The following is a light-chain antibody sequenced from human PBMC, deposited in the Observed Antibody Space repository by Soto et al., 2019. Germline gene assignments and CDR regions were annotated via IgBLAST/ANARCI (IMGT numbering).Light chain of an antibody. CDR1: QSVSSY. CDR3: QQRSKWLT. Sequence: EIVLTQSPATLSLSPGERATLSCRASQSVSSYLAWYQQKPGQAPRLLIYDASNRATGIPARFSGSGSGTDFTLTISSLEPEDFAVYYWQQRSKWLTFGGGTKVEIK. CDR2: DAS. V-gene: IGKV3-11*01. J-gene: IGKJ4*01.